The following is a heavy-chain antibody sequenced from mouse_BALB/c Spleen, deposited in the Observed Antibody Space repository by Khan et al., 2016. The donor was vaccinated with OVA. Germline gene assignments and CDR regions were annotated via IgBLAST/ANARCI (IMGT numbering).Heavy chain of an antibody. Sequence: EVELVESGGGLVKPGGSLKLSCAASGFAFSSNDMSWVRRTPEKRLEWVAYTSSGGGSNYYPDNVKGRFTISRDTAKNTLYLQMSSLKSEDTAMYYCARHRGYSFAYWGQGTLVTVSA. D-gene: IGHD2-14*01. CDR1: GFAFSSND. J-gene: IGHJ3*01. V-gene: IGHV5-12-1*01. CDR2: TSSGGGSN. CDR3: ARHRGYSFAY.